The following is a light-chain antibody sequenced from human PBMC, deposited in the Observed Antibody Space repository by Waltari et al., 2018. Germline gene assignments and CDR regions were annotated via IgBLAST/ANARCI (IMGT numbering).Light chain of an antibody. V-gene: IGKV3-15*01. CDR2: AAS. Sequence: ELVMTQSPATLSVSPGERATLSCRASQSVSSNLAWYQQRPGRAPRLLIYAASARATGIPARFSGSGSGTEFTLTISSLQSEDFAIYFCQQYDNWPLTFGQGTKLEIK. J-gene: IGKJ2*01. CDR1: QSVSSN. CDR3: QQYDNWPLT.